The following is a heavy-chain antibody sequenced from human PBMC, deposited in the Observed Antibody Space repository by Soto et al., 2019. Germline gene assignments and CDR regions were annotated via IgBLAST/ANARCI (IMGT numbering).Heavy chain of an antibody. Sequence: EVQLVESGGGLVKPGGSLRLSCAASGFTFSSYSMNWVRQAPGKGLEWVSSISSSSSYIYYAGSVKGRFTNSRDNATNSLYRQMNSLRAEDTAVYYCARNTYSSGWNNWCDPWGQGTLVTVSS. V-gene: IGHV3-21*01. D-gene: IGHD6-19*01. CDR2: ISSSSSYI. CDR1: GFTFSSYS. J-gene: IGHJ5*02. CDR3: ARNTYSSGWNNWCDP.